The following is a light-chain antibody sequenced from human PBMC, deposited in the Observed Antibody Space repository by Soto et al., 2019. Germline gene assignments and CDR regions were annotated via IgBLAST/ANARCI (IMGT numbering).Light chain of an antibody. Sequence: QSALTQPASVSGSPGQSITISCTGISNDVGTYNLVSWYQHHPGKAPKLIIYEASKRPSGVPNRFSGSKSGNTASLTISGLHAEDEADYYCCSYGRNVVFGGGTQLTVL. V-gene: IGLV2-23*01. J-gene: IGLJ2*01. CDR1: SNDVGTYNL. CDR3: CSYGRNVV. CDR2: EAS.